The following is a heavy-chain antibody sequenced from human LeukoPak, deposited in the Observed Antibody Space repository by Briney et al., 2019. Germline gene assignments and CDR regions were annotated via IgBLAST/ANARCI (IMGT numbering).Heavy chain of an antibody. V-gene: IGHV3-33*08. CDR2: IWYDGSNK. CDR3: ASAQDSSGYYAFDI. D-gene: IGHD3-22*01. J-gene: IGHJ3*02. Sequence: GGSLRLSCAASGFAFSSYGMHWVRQAPGKGLEWVAVIWYDGSNKYYADSVKGRFTISRDNSKNTLYLQMNSLRAEDTAVYYCASAQDSSGYYAFDIWGQGTMVTVSS. CDR1: GFAFSSYG.